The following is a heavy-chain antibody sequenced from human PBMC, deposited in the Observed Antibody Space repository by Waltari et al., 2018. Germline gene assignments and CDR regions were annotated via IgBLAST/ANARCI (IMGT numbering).Heavy chain of an antibody. Sequence: QLQLQESGPGLVKPSGNLSLTCGVSGDSVTNNYWWSWVRQTPGKGLEWIGQVHGSGKANYNPAFASRITVSLDTSSNQVSLRVTSATAADTAIYYCARDRGRGLYLDSWGPGTLVTVSP. J-gene: IGHJ4*02. CDR2: VHGSGKA. V-gene: IGHV4-4*02. CDR3: ARDRGRGLYLDS. D-gene: IGHD2-15*01. CDR1: GDSVTNNYW.